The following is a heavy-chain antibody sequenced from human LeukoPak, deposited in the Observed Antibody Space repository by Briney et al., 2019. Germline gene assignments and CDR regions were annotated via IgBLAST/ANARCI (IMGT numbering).Heavy chain of an antibody. J-gene: IGHJ4*02. CDR1: GYRFSNYW. CDR3: ARHSRYRSTWQGLWGSPFDY. V-gene: IGHV5-51*01. D-gene: IGHD6-13*01. CDR2: IYPGDSEP. Sequence: HGESLKISCKGSGYRFSNYWVAWVRQMPGKGLEWMGIIYPGDSEPRYSPSFQGQVTISADKSSSTAFLQWSSLKASDSGLYFCARHSRYRSTWQGLWGSPFDYWGQGTLVTVSS.